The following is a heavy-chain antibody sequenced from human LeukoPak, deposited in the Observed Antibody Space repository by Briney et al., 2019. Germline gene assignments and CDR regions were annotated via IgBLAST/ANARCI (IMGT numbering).Heavy chain of an antibody. CDR3: AREDCISTTCSGDY. CDR1: GGSFSGYY. J-gene: IGHJ4*02. D-gene: IGHD2-2*01. CDR2: ISHSRNT. V-gene: IGHV4-34*01. Sequence: SETLSLTCAVYGGSFSGYYWSWIRQPPGKGLEWIGEISHSRNTNYNPSLKSRVTISVDTSKNHISLNLSSVTAADTAVYYCAREDCISTTCSGDYWGQGTLVTVSS.